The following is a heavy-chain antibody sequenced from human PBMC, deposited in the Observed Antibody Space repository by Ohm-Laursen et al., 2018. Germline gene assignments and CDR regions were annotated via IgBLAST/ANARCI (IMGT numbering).Heavy chain of an antibody. D-gene: IGHD5-12*01. J-gene: IGHJ4*02. CDR1: GFTFDDYG. CDR2: INWNGGST. V-gene: IGHV3-20*04. Sequence: SLRLSCAASGFTFDDYGMSWVRQAPGKGLEWVSGINWNGGSTGYADSVKGRFTISRDNAKNSLYLHMDSLRGEDTAVYYCARLRGGYDFDYWGQGTLVTVSS. CDR3: ARLRGGYDFDY.